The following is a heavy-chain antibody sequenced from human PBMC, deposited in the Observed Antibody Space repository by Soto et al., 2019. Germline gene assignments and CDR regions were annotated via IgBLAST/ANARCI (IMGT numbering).Heavy chain of an antibody. CDR2: INAGNGDT. CDR3: TRAPRGEN. Sequence: SVTVSFTASGCTFTRCPIHWVRQAPGQRLDWMGCINAGNGDTKYSQKFQGRVTVTRDTSASTAYMELISLRSEDTAVYYCTRAPRGENWGQGTLVTV. D-gene: IGHD2-21*01. J-gene: IGHJ1*01. V-gene: IGHV1-3*01. CDR1: GCTFTRCP.